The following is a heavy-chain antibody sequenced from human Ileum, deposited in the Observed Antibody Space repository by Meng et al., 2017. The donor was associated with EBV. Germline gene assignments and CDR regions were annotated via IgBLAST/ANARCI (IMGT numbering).Heavy chain of an antibody. CDR2: TYRRSRWYY. V-gene: IGHV6-1*01. CDR1: GDSVSSDKTA. CDR3: ATSRIAKFDR. Sequence: RSQESGPGLVQPSQSLSLSCFISGDSVSSDKTAWNWIRQSPSRGLEWLGRTYRRSRWYYDYALSVKSRINISPDTSKNQVSLQLNSVTDEDTGIYYCATSRIAKFDRWGQGTLVTVSS. J-gene: IGHJ5*02.